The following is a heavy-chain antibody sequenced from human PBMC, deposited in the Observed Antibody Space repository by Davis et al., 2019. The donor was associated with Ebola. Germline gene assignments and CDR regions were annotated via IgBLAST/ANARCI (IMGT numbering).Heavy chain of an antibody. CDR2: INHSGRT. CDR3: ARGGGYGGYGMDV. J-gene: IGHJ6*02. CDR1: GVSFSGYY. D-gene: IGHD6-25*01. Sequence: MPSETLSLTCAVYGVSFSGYYWNWIRQPPGKGLEWIGEINHSGRTNYNPSLKSRVTMSVDTSKNQFSLRVRSVTAADTAVDYCARGGGYGGYGMDVWAKGPRSPSP. V-gene: IGHV4-34*01.